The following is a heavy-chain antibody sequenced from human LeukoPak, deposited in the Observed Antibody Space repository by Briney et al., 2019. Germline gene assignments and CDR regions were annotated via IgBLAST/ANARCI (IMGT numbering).Heavy chain of an antibody. V-gene: IGHV3-20*04. Sequence: GRFLILSCAASGFTSDDYGMSWVRQPPGRRLEWVSGISSNCDSAGSADSVKGRFTISRDNAKNSLFLQMNSLRPEDTGLYYCAIDRGGKYMYLQHWGQGTLVTVSS. J-gene: IGHJ1*01. CDR3: AIDRGGKYMYLQH. CDR1: GFTSDDYG. CDR2: ISSNCDSA. D-gene: IGHD1-26*01.